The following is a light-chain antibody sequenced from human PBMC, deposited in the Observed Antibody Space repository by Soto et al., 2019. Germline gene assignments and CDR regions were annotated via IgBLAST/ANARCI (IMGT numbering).Light chain of an antibody. J-gene: IGKJ1*01. CDR1: QSVGSN. V-gene: IGKV3-15*01. CDR2: DAS. Sequence: ETVMTQSPATLTVSPGERVTLSCRAGQSVGSNLAWFQQKPGQAPRLLIYDASTRATGITARFSGSGSGTEFTLHISSLQSEDFAVYYCQQYDNWPWGTFGQGTKVEIK. CDR3: QQYDNWPWGT.